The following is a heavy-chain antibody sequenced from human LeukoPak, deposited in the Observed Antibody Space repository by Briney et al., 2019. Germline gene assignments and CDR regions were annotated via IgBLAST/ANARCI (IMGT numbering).Heavy chain of an antibody. CDR2: ISSSSSTI. V-gene: IGHV3-48*04. D-gene: IGHD1-1*01. CDR3: ARDGTGTTLAFDY. CDR1: GFTFSTYN. J-gene: IGHJ4*02. Sequence: GGSLRLSCAASGFTFSTYNMNWVRQAPGKGLEWVSYISSSSSTIYYADSVKGQFTISRDNAKNSLYLQMNSLRAEDTAVYYCARDGTGTTLAFDYWGQGTLVTVSS.